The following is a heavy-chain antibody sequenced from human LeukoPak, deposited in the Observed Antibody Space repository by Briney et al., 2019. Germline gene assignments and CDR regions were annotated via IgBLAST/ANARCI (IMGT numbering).Heavy chain of an antibody. Sequence: SETLSLTCTVSGGSISSYYWSWIRQPPGKGLEWIGYIYYSGSTNYNPSLKSRVTISVDTSKNQFSLKLGSVTAADTAVYYCARETGSGVPAAIGIDYWGQGTLVTVSS. V-gene: IGHV4-59*01. CDR3: ARETGSGVPAAIGIDY. J-gene: IGHJ4*02. CDR2: IYYSGST. D-gene: IGHD2-2*02. CDR1: GGSISSYY.